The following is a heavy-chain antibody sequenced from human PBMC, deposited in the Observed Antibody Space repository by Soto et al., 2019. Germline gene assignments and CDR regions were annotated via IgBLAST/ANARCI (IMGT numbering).Heavy chain of an antibody. Sequence: GGSLRLSCAASGFTFSSYAMSWVRQAPGKGLEWVSAISGSGGSTYYAGSVKGRFTISRDNSKNTRYLQMNSLRAEDTAVYYCANRPSPWVYGDLDPYYYYYYMDVWGKGTTVTVSS. D-gene: IGHD4-17*01. V-gene: IGHV3-23*01. CDR3: ANRPSPWVYGDLDPYYYYYYMDV. CDR2: ISGSGGST. J-gene: IGHJ6*03. CDR1: GFTFSSYA.